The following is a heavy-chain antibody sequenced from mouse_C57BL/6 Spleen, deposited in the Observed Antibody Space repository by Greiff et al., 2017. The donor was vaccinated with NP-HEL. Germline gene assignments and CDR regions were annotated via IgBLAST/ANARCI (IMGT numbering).Heavy chain of an antibody. CDR2: ISYDGSN. CDR1: GYSITSGYY. CDR3: ARDNPYGYGFAY. J-gene: IGHJ3*01. Sequence: VQLQESGPGLVKPSQSLSLTCSVTGYSITSGYYWNWIRQFPGNKLEWMGYISYDGSNNYNPYLKNRISITRDTSKNPFFLKLNSVTTEYTATYYCARDNPYGYGFAYWGQGTLVTVSA. V-gene: IGHV3-6*01. D-gene: IGHD2-2*01.